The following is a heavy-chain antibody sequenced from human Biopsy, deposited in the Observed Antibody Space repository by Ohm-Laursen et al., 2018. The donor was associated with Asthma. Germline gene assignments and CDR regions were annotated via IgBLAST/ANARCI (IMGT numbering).Heavy chain of an antibody. Sequence: VKISCKSLGGTFNTYVIGWVRQAPGQGLEWMGGINSVFGITTYPQKFQDRVTITADDSTSTVYMELSSLRSEDTAVYYCARKAGSCISRTCYSLDFWGQGTLVTVSS. J-gene: IGHJ4*02. D-gene: IGHD2-2*01. CDR3: ARKAGSCISRTCYSLDF. CDR1: GGTFNTYV. V-gene: IGHV1-69*13. CDR2: INSVFGIT.